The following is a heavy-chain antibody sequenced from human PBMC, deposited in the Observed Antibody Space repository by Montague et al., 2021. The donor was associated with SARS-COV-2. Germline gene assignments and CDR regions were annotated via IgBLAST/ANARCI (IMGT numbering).Heavy chain of an antibody. V-gene: IGHV6-1*01. J-gene: IGHJ6*02. CDR1: GDSVFSNSAA. D-gene: IGHD6-13*01. CDR3: ASGRMVPYSSSWTTLYYYYGMDV. Sequence: CAISGDSVFSNSAAWNWIRQYLSRGLEWLGRTYYRYKWYNDYAVXVKXRITINPDTSKNQFSLLLNSVTPEDTAVYYCASGRMVPYSSSWTTLYYYYGMDVWGQGTTVAVSS. CDR2: TYYRYKWYN.